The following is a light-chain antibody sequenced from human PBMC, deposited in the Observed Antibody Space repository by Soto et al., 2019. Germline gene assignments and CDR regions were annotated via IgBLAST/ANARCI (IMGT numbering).Light chain of an antibody. Sequence: QSVLTQSPSASASLGASVNLTCTLRSGHSSYAIAWHQQQPEKGPRYLMKVNSDGSHSKGDGIPDRFSGSSSGAERYLTISSLQSEDEADYYCQTWGTGIRVFGGGTKVTVL. CDR3: QTWGTGIRV. J-gene: IGLJ3*02. CDR1: SGHSSYA. V-gene: IGLV4-69*01. CDR2: VNSDGSH.